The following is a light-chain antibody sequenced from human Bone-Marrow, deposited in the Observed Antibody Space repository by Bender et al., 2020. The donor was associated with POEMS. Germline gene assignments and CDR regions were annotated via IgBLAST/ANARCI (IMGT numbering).Light chain of an antibody. V-gene: IGLV1-44*01. J-gene: IGLJ3*02. Sequence: QSVLTQPPSASGTPGQRVTISCSGGSSNIGAHAVNWYQHLPGTAPKLLIYSSHRRPSEVPDRFSGSRSGTSASLAISGFQSEDEADYYCAVWDDSLNGWVFGVGTKLTVL. CDR2: SSH. CDR1: SSNIGAHA. CDR3: AVWDDSLNGWV.